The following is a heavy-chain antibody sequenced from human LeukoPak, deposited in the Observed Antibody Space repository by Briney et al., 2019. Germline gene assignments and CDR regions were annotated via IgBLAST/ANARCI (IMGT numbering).Heavy chain of an antibody. J-gene: IGHJ4*02. Sequence: GGSLRLSCAASGFSFGYSGMHWVRQAPGKGLEWVAVLSYDGRNKYYADSVKGRFTIPRDNTQNTLFLQMDSLRLEDSGVYYCAKDRGESVAGPGDSWGQGTLVSVSS. CDR2: LSYDGRNK. CDR3: AKDRGESVAGPGDS. V-gene: IGHV3-30*18. D-gene: IGHD6-19*01. CDR1: GFSFGYSG.